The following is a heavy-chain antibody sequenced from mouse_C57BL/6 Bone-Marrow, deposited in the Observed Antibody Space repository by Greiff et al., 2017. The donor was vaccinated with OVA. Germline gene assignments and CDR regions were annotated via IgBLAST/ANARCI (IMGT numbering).Heavy chain of an antibody. D-gene: IGHD1-1*01. CDR1: GYTFTSYG. CDR3: DREARYYGSSHAWLAY. V-gene: IGHV1-81*01. Sequence: QVQLQQSGAELARPGASVKLSCKASGYTFTSYGISWVKQRTGQGLEWIGEIYPRSGNTYYNEKFKGKATLTADKSSSTAYMELRSLTSEDSAVYFWDREARYYGSSHAWLAYWGQGTLVTVSA. J-gene: IGHJ3*01. CDR2: IYPRSGNT.